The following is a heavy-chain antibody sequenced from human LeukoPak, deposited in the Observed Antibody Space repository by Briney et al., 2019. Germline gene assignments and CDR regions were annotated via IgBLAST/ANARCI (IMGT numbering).Heavy chain of an antibody. V-gene: IGHV3-21*01. Sequence: GGSLRLSCAASGFTSSSYAMSWVRQAPGKGLEWVSSISSSSSYIYYADSVKGRFTISRDNAKNSLYLQMNSLRAEDTAVYYCARGGKYGSGSYPDYWGQGTLVTVSS. CDR1: GFTSSSYA. D-gene: IGHD3-10*01. J-gene: IGHJ4*02. CDR2: ISSSSSYI. CDR3: ARGGKYGSGSYPDY.